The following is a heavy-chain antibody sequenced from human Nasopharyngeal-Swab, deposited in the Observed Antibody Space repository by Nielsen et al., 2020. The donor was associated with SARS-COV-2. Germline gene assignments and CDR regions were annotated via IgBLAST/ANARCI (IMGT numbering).Heavy chain of an antibody. CDR2: ISGSGGST. V-gene: IGHV3-23*01. D-gene: IGHD2/OR15-2a*01. Sequence: GESLKISCAASGFTVSSNHMSWVRQAPGKGLEWVSAISGSGGSTYYADSVKGRFTISRDNSKNTLYLQMNSLRAEDTAVYYCAIRGRSMGVTAFDIWGQGTMVTVSS. CDR1: GFTVSSNH. J-gene: IGHJ3*02. CDR3: AIRGRSMGVTAFDI.